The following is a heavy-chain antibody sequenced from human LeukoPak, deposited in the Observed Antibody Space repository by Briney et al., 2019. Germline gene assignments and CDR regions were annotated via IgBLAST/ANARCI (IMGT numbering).Heavy chain of an antibody. CDR2: ISSSGSTI. J-gene: IGHJ5*02. V-gene: IGHV3-48*03. CDR3: ARVKGGYGAFDP. Sequence: GGSLRLSCAASGFTFSSYEMNWVRQAPGKGLEWVSYISSSGSTIYYADSVKGRFTISRVNAKNSLYLQMNSLRAEDTAVYYCARVKGGYGAFDPWGQGTLVTVSS. CDR1: GFTFSSYE. D-gene: IGHD5-18*01.